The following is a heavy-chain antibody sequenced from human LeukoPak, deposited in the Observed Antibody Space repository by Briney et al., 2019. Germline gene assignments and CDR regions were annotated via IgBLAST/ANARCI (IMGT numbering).Heavy chain of an antibody. CDR1: GFTFSSYE. CDR3: ARAVYYDSSGQYGMDV. D-gene: IGHD3-22*01. V-gene: IGHV3-48*03. CDR2: ISSSGSTI. J-gene: IGHJ6*02. Sequence: PGRSLRLSCAASGFTFSSYEMNWVRQAPGKGLEWVSYISSSGSTIYYADSVKGRFTISRDNAKNSLYLQMNSLRAEDTAVYYCARAVYYDSSGQYGMDVWGQGTTVTVSS.